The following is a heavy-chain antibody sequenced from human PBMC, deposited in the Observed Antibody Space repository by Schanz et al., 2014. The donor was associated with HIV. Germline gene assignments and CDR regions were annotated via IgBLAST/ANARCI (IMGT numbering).Heavy chain of an antibody. V-gene: IGHV3-30*18. Sequence: QVQLVESGGGVVQPGRSLRLSCAGSGFSFDTFGIHLVRQAPGKGLEWLAVISYDGRNKKFANSVKGRFTISRDQAKNSMYLQMNSLRAEDTAVYYCVHDDSDNDGFDMWGQGTMVTVSS. J-gene: IGHJ3*02. CDR3: VHDDSDNDGFDM. CDR1: GFSFDTFG. D-gene: IGHD3-22*01. CDR2: ISYDGRNK.